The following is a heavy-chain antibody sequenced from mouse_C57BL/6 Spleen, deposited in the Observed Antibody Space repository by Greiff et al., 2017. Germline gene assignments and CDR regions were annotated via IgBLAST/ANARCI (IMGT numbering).Heavy chain of an antibody. CDR2: INPSSGYT. V-gene: IGHV1-4*01. CDR1: GYTFTSYT. CDR3: ARWRGLSQPLMDY. J-gene: IGHJ4*01. D-gene: IGHD6-1*01. Sequence: QVHVKQSGAELARPGASVKMSCKASGYTFTSYTMHWVKQRPGQGLEWIGYINPSSGYTKYNQKFKDKATLTADKSSSTAYMQLSSLTSEDSAVYYCARWRGLSQPLMDYWGQGTSVTVSS.